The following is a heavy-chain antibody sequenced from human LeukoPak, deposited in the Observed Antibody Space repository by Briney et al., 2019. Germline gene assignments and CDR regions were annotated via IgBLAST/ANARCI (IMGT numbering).Heavy chain of an antibody. V-gene: IGHV4-59*08. Sequence: SETLSLTCTVSGGSISSYYWGWIRQPPGKGLEWIGYIYYSGSTNYNPSPKSRVTISVDTSKNQFSLKLSSVTAADTAVYYCARQVTMTPGSVWFDPWGQGTLVTVSS. CDR2: IYYSGST. D-gene: IGHD3-22*01. CDR1: GGSISSYY. CDR3: ARQVTMTPGSVWFDP. J-gene: IGHJ5*02.